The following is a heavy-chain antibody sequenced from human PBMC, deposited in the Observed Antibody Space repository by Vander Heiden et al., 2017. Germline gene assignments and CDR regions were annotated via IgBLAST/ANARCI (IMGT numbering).Heavy chain of an antibody. D-gene: IGHD6-13*01. V-gene: IGHV3-30-3*01. CDR2: ISYDGSNK. Sequence: QVQLVESGGGVVQPGRSLRLSCAASGFTFSSYAMHWVRQAPGKGLEWVAVISYDGSNKYYADSVKGRFTISRDNSKNTLYLQMNSLRAEDTAVYYCARDGGYSSPSLPDYWGQGTLVTVSS. CDR1: GFTFSSYA. J-gene: IGHJ4*02. CDR3: ARDGGYSSPSLPDY.